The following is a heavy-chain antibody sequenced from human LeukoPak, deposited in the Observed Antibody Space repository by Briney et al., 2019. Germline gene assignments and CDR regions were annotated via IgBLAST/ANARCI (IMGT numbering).Heavy chain of an antibody. D-gene: IGHD2-15*01. Sequence: GGSLTLSCAASGFTFSSYSMNWVRQAPGKGLEWVASISSSSSYIYYADSVKGRFTISRDNAKNSLYLQMNSLRAEDTAVYYCARDLHGVAALYYYYGMDVWGQGTTVTVSS. CDR2: ISSSSSYI. V-gene: IGHV3-21*01. J-gene: IGHJ6*02. CDR3: ARDLHGVAALYYYYGMDV. CDR1: GFTFSSYS.